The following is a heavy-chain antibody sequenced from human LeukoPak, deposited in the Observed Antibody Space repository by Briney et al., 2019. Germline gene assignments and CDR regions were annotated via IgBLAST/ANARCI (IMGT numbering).Heavy chain of an antibody. CDR1: GYTFTSYG. CDR3: ASDLGYSYGYGFDY. CDR2: ISAYNGNT. J-gene: IGHJ4*02. V-gene: IGHV1-18*01. Sequence: ASVKVSCKASGYTFTSYGISWVRQAPGQGLEWMGWISAYNGNTNYAQELQGRVTMTTYTSTSTAYMELRSLRSDDTAVYYCASDLGYSYGYGFDYWGQGTLVTVSS. D-gene: IGHD5-18*01.